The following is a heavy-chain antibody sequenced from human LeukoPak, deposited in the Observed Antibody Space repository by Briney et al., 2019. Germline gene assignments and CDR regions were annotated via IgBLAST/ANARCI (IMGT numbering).Heavy chain of an antibody. V-gene: IGHV7-4-1*02. CDR2: INTNTGNP. CDR1: GYTFTSYA. Sequence: ASVTVSFKASGYTFTSYAMNWVRQAPGQGVEWMGWINTNTGNPTYAQGFTGRFVFSLDTSVSTAYLQISSLKAEDTAVYYCARVYRLYYDFWSGYDYFDYWGQGTLVTVSS. D-gene: IGHD3-3*01. CDR3: ARVYRLYYDFWSGYDYFDY. J-gene: IGHJ4*02.